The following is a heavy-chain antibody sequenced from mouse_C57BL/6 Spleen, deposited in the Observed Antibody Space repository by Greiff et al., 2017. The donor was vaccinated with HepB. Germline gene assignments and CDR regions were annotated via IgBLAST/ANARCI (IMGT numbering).Heavy chain of an antibody. Sequence: VQLQQPGAELVMPGASVKLSCKASGYTSTSYWMHWVKQRPGQGLEWIGEIDPSDSYTNYNQKFKGKSTLTVDKSSSTAYMQLSSLTSEDSAVYYCARVAGTFDYWGQGTTLTVSS. CDR3: ARVAGTFDY. V-gene: IGHV1-69*01. CDR2: IDPSDSYT. CDR1: GYTSTSYW. D-gene: IGHD4-1*01. J-gene: IGHJ2*01.